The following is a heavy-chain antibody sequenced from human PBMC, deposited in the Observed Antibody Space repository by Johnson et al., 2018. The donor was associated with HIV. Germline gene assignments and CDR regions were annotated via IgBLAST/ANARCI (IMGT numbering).Heavy chain of an antibody. V-gene: IGHV3-11*04. J-gene: IGHJ3*02. CDR1: GFAVSDSH. D-gene: IGHD1-1*01. CDR3: ARSRNYACDI. CDR2: ISSSGSAI. Sequence: VQVVESGGGLVRPGGSLRLSCVASGFAVSDSHMSWIRQAPGKGLEWVSYISSSGSAIYYADSVKGRFTMSRDNAKNSMFLQMNSLRADDTAVYYCARSRNYACDIWGQGTMVTVSS.